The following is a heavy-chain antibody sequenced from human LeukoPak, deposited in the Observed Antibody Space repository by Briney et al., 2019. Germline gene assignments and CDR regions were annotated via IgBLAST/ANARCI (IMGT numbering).Heavy chain of an antibody. CDR1: GGSITNTNYY. CDR2: VYHSGIT. J-gene: IGHJ4*02. V-gene: IGHV4-39*07. D-gene: IGHD3-16*02. CDR3: ARIDWGSYRYNSIPFDY. Sequence: PSETLSLTCTVSGGSITNTNYYWAWIRQPPGEGLEWIGSVYHSGITYYTPSLKSRVSISVDTSKNQFSLKLSSVTAADTAVYYCARIDWGSYRYNSIPFDYWAREPWSPSPQ.